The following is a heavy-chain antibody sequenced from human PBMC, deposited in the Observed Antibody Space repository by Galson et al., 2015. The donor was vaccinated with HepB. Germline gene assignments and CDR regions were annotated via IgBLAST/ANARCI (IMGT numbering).Heavy chain of an antibody. CDR3: ARDLKDIVVVVAATPGMDV. D-gene: IGHD2-15*01. CDR1: GFTFSSYG. V-gene: IGHV3-33*01. CDR2: IWYDGSNK. J-gene: IGHJ6*02. Sequence: SLRLSCAASGFTFSSYGMHWVRQAPGKGLEWVAVIWYDGSNKYYADSVKGRFTISRDNSKNTLYLQMNSLRAEDTAVYYCARDLKDIVVVVAATPGMDVWGQGTTVTVSS.